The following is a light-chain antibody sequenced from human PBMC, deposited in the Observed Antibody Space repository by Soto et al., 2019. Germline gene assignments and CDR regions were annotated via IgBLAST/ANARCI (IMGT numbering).Light chain of an antibody. J-gene: IGLJ3*02. CDR3: AAWEDSLSGGV. CDR1: SSNIGSNY. CDR2: RNN. V-gene: IGLV1-47*01. Sequence: QSVLTQPPSASGTPGQRVTISCSGSSSNIGSNYVYWYQQLPGTAPKLLIYRNNQRPSGVPDRFSGSKSDTSASLAISGLRSEDEADYYCAAWEDSLSGGVFGGGTKLTVL.